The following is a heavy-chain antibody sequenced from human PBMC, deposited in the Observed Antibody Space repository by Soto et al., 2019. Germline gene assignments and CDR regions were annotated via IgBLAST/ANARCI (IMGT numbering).Heavy chain of an antibody. D-gene: IGHD3-3*01. CDR1: GYTLTELS. CDR2: FDPEDGET. CDR3: ATTGRFLEWLLFDP. Sequence: ASVKVSCKVSGYTLTELSMHWVRQAPGKGLEWMGGFDPEDGETIYAQKFQGRVTMTEDTSTDTAYMELSSLRSEDTAVYYCATTGRFLEWLLFDPWGQGTLVTVS. J-gene: IGHJ5*02. V-gene: IGHV1-24*01.